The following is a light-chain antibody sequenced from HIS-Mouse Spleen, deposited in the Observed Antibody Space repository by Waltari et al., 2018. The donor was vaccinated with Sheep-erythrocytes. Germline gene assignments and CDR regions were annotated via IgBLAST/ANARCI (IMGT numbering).Light chain of an antibody. Sequence: AIRMTQSPSSFSASTGDRVTITCRASQGISSYLAWYQQKPGKAPKLLIYAASTLQSEVQSRFSGSGSGTDFTLTISCLQSEDFATYYCQQYYSYLTFGPGTKVDLK. CDR1: QGISSY. J-gene: IGKJ3*01. V-gene: IGKV1-8*01. CDR2: AAS. CDR3: QQYYSYLT.